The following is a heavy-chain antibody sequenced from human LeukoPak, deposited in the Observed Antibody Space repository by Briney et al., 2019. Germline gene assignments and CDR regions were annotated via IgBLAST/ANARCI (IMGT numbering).Heavy chain of an antibody. CDR1: GGSISSSSYY. CDR3: ASEYETYYYYYMDV. D-gene: IGHD3-3*01. Sequence: PSETLSLTCTVSGGSISSSSYYWGWIRQPPGKGLEWIGSIYYSGSTYYNPSLKSRVTISVDTSKNQFSLKLSSVTAADTAVYYCASEYETYYYYYMDVWGKGTTVTVSS. CDR2: IYYSGST. J-gene: IGHJ6*03. V-gene: IGHV4-39*07.